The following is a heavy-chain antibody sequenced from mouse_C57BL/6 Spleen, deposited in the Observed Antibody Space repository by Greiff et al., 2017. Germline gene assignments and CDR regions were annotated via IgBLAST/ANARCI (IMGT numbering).Heavy chain of an antibody. CDR3: TREGYSNSSYWYFDV. CDR1: GYTFTSYC. V-gene: IGHV1-5*01. CDR2: IYPGNSDT. D-gene: IGHD2-5*01. Sequence: EVQLQQSGTVLARPGASVKMSCKTSGYTFTSYCMHWVKQRPGQGLEWIGAIYPGNSDTSYNQKFKGKDKLTAVTSASTAYMELSSLTNEDSAVYYGTREGYSNSSYWYFDVWGTGTTVTVSS. J-gene: IGHJ1*03.